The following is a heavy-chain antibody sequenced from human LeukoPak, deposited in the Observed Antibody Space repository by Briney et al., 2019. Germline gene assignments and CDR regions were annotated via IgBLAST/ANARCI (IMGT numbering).Heavy chain of an antibody. CDR1: GFTFSTYW. J-gene: IGHJ5*02. CDR3: AREAWIRGPFDP. Sequence: GGSLRLSCAAPGFTFSTYWMSWVRQAPGKGLEWVANIKQDGSEKYYVDSVKGRFTISRDNAKNSLYLQMNSLRAEDTAMYYCAREAWIRGPFDPWGQGTLVTVSS. CDR2: IKQDGSEK. V-gene: IGHV3-7*01. D-gene: IGHD5-18*01.